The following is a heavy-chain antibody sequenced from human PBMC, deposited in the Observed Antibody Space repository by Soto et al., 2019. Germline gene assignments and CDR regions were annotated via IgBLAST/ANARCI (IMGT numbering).Heavy chain of an antibody. CDR1: GFTFSSYA. Sequence: EVQLLESGGGLVQPGGSLRLSCAASGFTFSSYAMSWVRQAPGKGLEWVSAISGSGGSTYYADSVKGRFTISRDNSKNMLYLQMNSLRAEDTAVYYCAKGEAEKGFYYYYGMDVWGQGTTVTVSS. J-gene: IGHJ6*02. V-gene: IGHV3-23*01. CDR3: AKGEAEKGFYYYYGMDV. CDR2: ISGSGGST.